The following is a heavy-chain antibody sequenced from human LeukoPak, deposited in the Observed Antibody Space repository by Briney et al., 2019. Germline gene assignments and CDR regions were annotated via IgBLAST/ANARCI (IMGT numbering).Heavy chain of an antibody. J-gene: IGHJ4*02. Sequence: GGSLRLSCAASGFTLSTYARSWVRQAPGKGLEWVSGISENGDSTNYADSVKGRFTISREYSKNTLYLQMSSLRAEATAVYYCAKVVGATGDYWGQGTLVTVSS. CDR1: GFTLSTYA. V-gene: IGHV3-23*01. CDR2: ISENGDST. D-gene: IGHD1-26*01. CDR3: AKVVGATGDY.